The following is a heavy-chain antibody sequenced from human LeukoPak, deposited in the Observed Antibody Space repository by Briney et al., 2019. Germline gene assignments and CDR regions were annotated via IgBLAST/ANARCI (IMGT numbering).Heavy chain of an antibody. J-gene: IGHJ4*02. CDR1: GDSISRDY. CDR2: IHYSGTT. V-gene: IGHV4-59*01. D-gene: IGHD6-13*01. Sequence: PSETLSLTCTVSGDSISRDYRTWIRQSPGKGLEWIGYIHYSGTTNFNPSLRGRVTISVDTSKTQFSLKLSSVTTADTAVYYCARGWGAAGVNFNSWGQGALVTVSS. CDR3: ARGWGAAGVNFNS.